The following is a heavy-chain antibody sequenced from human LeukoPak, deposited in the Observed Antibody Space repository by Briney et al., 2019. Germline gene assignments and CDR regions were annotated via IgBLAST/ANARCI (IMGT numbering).Heavy chain of an antibody. CDR1: GFTFSSYA. J-gene: IGHJ4*02. D-gene: IGHD2-2*01. V-gene: IGHV3-23*01. Sequence: GGSLRLSCAASGFTFSSYAMSWVRQAPGKGLEWVSALSGSGGNTYYADSVKGRFTISRDNSKNTLYLQMNSLRAEDTAGYYCAKEASLCTSTSCVRGGFDSWGQGTLVTVSS. CDR2: LSGSGGNT. CDR3: AKEASLCTSTSCVRGGFDS.